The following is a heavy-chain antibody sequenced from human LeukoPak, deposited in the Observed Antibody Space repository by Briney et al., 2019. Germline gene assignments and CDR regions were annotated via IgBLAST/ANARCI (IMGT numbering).Heavy chain of an antibody. D-gene: IGHD5-18*01. CDR1: GGSISSYY. V-gene: IGHV4-59*08. Sequence: PSETLSLTCTVSGGSISSYYWSWIRQPPGKGLEWIGYIYYSGSTNYNPSLKSRVTISVDTSKNQFSLKLSSVTAADTAVYYCARHRARYSYGKTFDYWGQGTLVTVSS. CDR3: ARHRARYSYGKTFDY. J-gene: IGHJ4*02. CDR2: IYYSGST.